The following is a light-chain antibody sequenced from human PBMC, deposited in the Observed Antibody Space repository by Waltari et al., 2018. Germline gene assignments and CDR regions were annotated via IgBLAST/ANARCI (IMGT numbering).Light chain of an antibody. J-gene: IGLJ2*01. CDR1: SSDVGAYNY. V-gene: IGLV2-14*03. CDR3: ISYTTSDTMI. CDR2: DVS. Sequence: QSALTQPASVSGSPGQSITISCTGTSSDVGAYNYVSWYQQPPGKVPKLIIYDVSHRPSGVSFRFSGSKSDNTASLTISGLQAEDEADYYCISYTTSDTMIFGGGTKLTVL.